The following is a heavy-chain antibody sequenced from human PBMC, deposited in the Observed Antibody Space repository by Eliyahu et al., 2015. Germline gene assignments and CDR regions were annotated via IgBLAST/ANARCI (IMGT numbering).Heavy chain of an antibody. CDR1: GFSXSXSGVG. J-gene: IGHJ4*02. V-gene: IGHV2-5*02. D-gene: IGHD5-12*01. CDR3: AHSPTEIVAFDY. Sequence: QITLKESGPTLVKPTQTLXLTCTFSGFSXSXSGVGVGWXRQPXGKALEWLALIYWDDDKRYSPSLKSRLTITKDTSKNQVVLTMTNMDPVDTATYYCAHSPTEIVAFDYWGQGTLVTVSS. CDR2: IYWDDDK.